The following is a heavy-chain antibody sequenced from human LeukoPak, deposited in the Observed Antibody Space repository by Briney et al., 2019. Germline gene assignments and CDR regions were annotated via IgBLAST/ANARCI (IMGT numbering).Heavy chain of an antibody. D-gene: IGHD3-3*01. CDR3: AREDTIFGVVIDYYYGMDV. CDR1: GFTFSSYW. CDR2: INSDGSST. V-gene: IGHV3-74*01. J-gene: IGHJ6*02. Sequence: HPGGSLRLSCAASGFTFSSYWMHWVRHAPGEGLVWVSRINSDGSSTSYADSVKGRFTISRDNAKNTLYLQMNSLRAEDTAVYYCAREDTIFGVVIDYYYGMDVWGQGTTVTVSS.